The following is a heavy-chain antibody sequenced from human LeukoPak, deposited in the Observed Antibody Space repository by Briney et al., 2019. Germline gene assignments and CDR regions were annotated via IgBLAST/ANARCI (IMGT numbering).Heavy chain of an antibody. Sequence: PSETLSLTCTVSGGSISSSSYYWSWIRQPPGKGLEWIGEINHSGSTNYNPSLKSRVTISVDTSKNQFSLKLSSVTAADTAVYYCARTPGYSSGWYRYYFDYWGQGTLVTVSS. D-gene: IGHD6-19*01. CDR3: ARTPGYSSGWYRYYFDY. CDR1: GGSISSSSYY. J-gene: IGHJ4*02. V-gene: IGHV4-39*07. CDR2: INHSGST.